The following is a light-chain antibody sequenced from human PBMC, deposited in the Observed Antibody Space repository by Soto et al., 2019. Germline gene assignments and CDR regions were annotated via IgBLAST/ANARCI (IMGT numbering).Light chain of an antibody. CDR2: DAA. CDR1: QSVSSY. V-gene: IGKV3-11*01. J-gene: IGKJ5*01. Sequence: EIVLTQSPATLSLSPGERATPSCRASQSVSSYLASYQQKPGQAPRLLIYDAANRAAGIPARFSGSGSGTDVTLTISSLEPEDFAVDYCQQRSNWPSITFGQGTRLEI. CDR3: QQRSNWPSIT.